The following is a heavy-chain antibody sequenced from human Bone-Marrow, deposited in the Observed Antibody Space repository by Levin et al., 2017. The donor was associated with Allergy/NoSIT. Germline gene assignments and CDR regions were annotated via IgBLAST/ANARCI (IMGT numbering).Heavy chain of an antibody. J-gene: IGHJ6*03. Sequence: SETLSLTCTVSGGSISTHFWTWVRQPPGKGLEWIGYMSDSGGTNYNPSLKSRATISVDSSKNQFSLKLSSVTAADTAVYYCARGHTEAVRGVIIESYYYYYYYMDVWGKGSTVTVSS. D-gene: IGHD3-10*01. CDR2: MSDSGGT. CDR3: ARGHTEAVRGVIIESYYYYYYYMDV. CDR1: GGSISTHF. V-gene: IGHV4-59*11.